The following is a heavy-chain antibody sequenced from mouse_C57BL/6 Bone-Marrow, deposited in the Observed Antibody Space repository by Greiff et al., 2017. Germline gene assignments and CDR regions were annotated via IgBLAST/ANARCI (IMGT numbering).Heavy chain of an antibody. Sequence: VQLQQSGAELVKPGASVKISCKASGYTFTDYYINWVQQRPGQGLEWIGKIGPGSGSTYYNEQFKGMGTLTEDKSSSTVYMRLSSLTSEDSEVYFCARSITTVVAPSCWYFDVWGTGTTVTVSS. CDR1: GYTFTDYY. CDR2: IGPGSGST. CDR3: ARSITTVVAPSCWYFDV. J-gene: IGHJ1*03. D-gene: IGHD1-1*01. V-gene: IGHV1-77*01.